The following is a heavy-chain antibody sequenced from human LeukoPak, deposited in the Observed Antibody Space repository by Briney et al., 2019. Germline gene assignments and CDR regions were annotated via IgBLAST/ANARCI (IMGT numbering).Heavy chain of an antibody. CDR1: GFTVSNNY. D-gene: IGHD1-1*01. V-gene: IGHV3-66*01. CDR3: SRRIPTTWACDI. Sequence: GGSLRLSCAASGFTVSNNYMTWVRQAPGKGLEWVSVIYSGGNTYYADSVEGRFTISRDNSKNTLYLQLNSLRAEDTAVYYCSRRIPTTWACDIWGQGTMVTVSS. J-gene: IGHJ3*02. CDR2: IYSGGNT.